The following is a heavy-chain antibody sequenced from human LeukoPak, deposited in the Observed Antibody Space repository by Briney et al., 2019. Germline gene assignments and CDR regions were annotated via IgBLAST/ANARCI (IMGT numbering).Heavy chain of an antibody. CDR2: IRYDGSNK. CDR3: AAPSRYYGDYETLDY. J-gene: IGHJ4*02. D-gene: IGHD4-17*01. CDR1: GFTFSSYG. V-gene: IGHV3-30*02. Sequence: GGSLGLSYAASGFTFSSYGMHWVRQAPGKGLEWVAFIRYDGSNKYYADSVKGRFTISRDNSKNTLYLQMNSLRAEDTAVYCCAAPSRYYGDYETLDYWGQGTLVTVSS.